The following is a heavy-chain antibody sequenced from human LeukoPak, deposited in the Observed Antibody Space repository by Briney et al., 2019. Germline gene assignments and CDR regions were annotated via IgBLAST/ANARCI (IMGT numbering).Heavy chain of an antibody. D-gene: IGHD3-10*01. CDR1: GITFSTYA. J-gene: IGHJ6*02. CDR2: TSFDGTNK. V-gene: IGHV3-30*03. Sequence: GGSLRLSCAASGITFSTYAMSWVRQAPGKGLEWVAVTSFDGTNKYYADSVKGRFTISRDNSKNTLYLQMNSLRAEDTAVYYCARAPSSLWFGDVWGQGTTVTVSS. CDR3: ARAPSSLWFGDV.